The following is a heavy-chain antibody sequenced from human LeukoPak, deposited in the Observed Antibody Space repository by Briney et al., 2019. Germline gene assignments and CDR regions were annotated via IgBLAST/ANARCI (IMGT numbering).Heavy chain of an antibody. J-gene: IGHJ4*02. CDR1: GYSINSGYY. Sequence: SETLSLTCTVSGYSINSGYYWGWIRQPPGKGLEWIGIIYHSGTTYYNPSLKSRVTISVDTSKNQFSLKLSSVTAADTAVYYCASNLYGSGYYFAYWGQGTLVTVSS. CDR2: IYHSGTT. V-gene: IGHV4-38-2*02. CDR3: ASNLYGSGYYFAY. D-gene: IGHD3-10*01.